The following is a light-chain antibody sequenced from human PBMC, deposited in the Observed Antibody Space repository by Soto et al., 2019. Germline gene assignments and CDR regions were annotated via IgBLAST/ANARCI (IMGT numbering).Light chain of an antibody. V-gene: IGLV2-14*01. J-gene: IGLJ1*01. CDR2: EVS. CDR1: SSDVGGYNY. CDR3: SSYTSSSTPIYV. Sequence: QCMRTQPASVSGSPGQSITISCTGTSSDVGGYNYVSWYQHHPGKAPKLMIYEVSNRPSGVSNRFSGSKSGNTASLTISGLQAEDEADYYCSSYTSSSTPIYVFGTGTKVTVL.